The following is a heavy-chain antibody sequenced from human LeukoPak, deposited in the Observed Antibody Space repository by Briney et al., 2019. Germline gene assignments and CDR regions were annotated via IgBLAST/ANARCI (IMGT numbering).Heavy chain of an antibody. CDR1: GFTFSSYS. V-gene: IGHV3-21*01. CDR3: ARDYDSSGYYVGY. CDR2: ISSSSSYI. D-gene: IGHD3-22*01. Sequence: GGSLRLSCAASGFTFSSYSMNWVRQAPGKGLEWVSSISSSSSYIYYADSVKGRFTISRDNAKNPLYLQMNSLRAEDTAVYYCARDYDSSGYYVGYWGQGTLVTVSS. J-gene: IGHJ4*02.